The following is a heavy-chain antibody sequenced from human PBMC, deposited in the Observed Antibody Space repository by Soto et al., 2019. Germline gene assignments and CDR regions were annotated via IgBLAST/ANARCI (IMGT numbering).Heavy chain of an antibody. V-gene: IGHV1-18*01. CDR1: GYTFTSYG. Sequence: ASVKVSCKASGYTFTSYGISWVRQAPGQGLEWMGWISAYNGNTNYAQKLQGRVTMTTDTSTSTAYMELRSLRSDDTAVYYCARYGYSSRSDRDYYYYYYGMDVWGQGTTVTVSS. CDR3: ARYGYSSRSDRDYYYYYYGMDV. J-gene: IGHJ6*02. CDR2: ISAYNGNT. D-gene: IGHD6-13*01.